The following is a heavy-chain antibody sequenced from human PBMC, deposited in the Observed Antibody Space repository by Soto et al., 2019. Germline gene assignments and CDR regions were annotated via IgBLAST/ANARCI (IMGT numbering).Heavy chain of an antibody. V-gene: IGHV5-51*01. CDR3: TKGAPSTFDS. Sequence: EESRKISCQGTGYRFSSSWIGWVRQKPGKGLEWLGNVYPSDSDVRYSPAFEGQVTISDDNSINTAYLQLLNLKASDTAIYYCTKGAPSTFDSWGQGIRVTVSS. J-gene: IGHJ4*02. CDR1: GYRFSSSW. D-gene: IGHD3-16*01. CDR2: VYPSDSDV.